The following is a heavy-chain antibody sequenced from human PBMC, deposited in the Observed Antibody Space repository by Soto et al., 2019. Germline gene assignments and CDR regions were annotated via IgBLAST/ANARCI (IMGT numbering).Heavy chain of an antibody. Sequence: LRLSCAASGFTFTRYSMNWVRQAPGKGPEWVSSISSTTNYIYYADSMKGRFTVSRDNAKNSVYLEMNSLSAEDTAVYYCARESEDLTSNFDYWGQGTLVTVS. V-gene: IGHV3-21*01. CDR3: ARESEDLTSNFDY. CDR2: ISSTTNYI. CDR1: GFTFTRYS. J-gene: IGHJ4*02.